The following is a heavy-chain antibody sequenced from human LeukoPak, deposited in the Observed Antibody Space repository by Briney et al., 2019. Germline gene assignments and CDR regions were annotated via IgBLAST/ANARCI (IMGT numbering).Heavy chain of an antibody. CDR2: IWYDGSNK. Sequence: GRSLRLSCAASGFTFSSYGMHWVRQAPGKGLEWVAVIWYDGSNKYYADSVKGRFTISRDNSKNTLYLQMNSLRAEDTAVYYCARDESSGLSSYWGQGTLVTVSS. J-gene: IGHJ4*02. CDR1: GFTFSSYG. V-gene: IGHV3-33*01. D-gene: IGHD6-19*01. CDR3: ARDESSGLSSY.